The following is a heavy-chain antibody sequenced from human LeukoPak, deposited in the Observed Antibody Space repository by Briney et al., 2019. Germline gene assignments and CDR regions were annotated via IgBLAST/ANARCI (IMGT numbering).Heavy chain of an antibody. CDR3: ARDIILDS. V-gene: IGHV1-2*02. CDR1: GYTFADYY. CDR2: INPKTGVT. J-gene: IGHJ5*01. D-gene: IGHD1-14*01. Sequence: ASVKVPCKTSGYTFADYYLTWVRQAPGQGFEWLGWINPKTGVTKYAQNLLGRVTMTSDTSISTAYMELSRLTSDDTALYFCARDIILDSWGQGTLVTVSP.